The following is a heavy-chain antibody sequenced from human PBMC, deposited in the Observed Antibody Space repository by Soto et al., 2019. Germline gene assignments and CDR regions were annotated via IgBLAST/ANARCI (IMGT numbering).Heavy chain of an antibody. Sequence: QVQLVESGGGVVQPGRSLRLSCAASGFTFSSYAMHWVRQAPGKGLEWVAVISYDGSNKYYADSVKGRFTISRDNSKNTLYLQMNSLRAEDTAVYYCARDSYGSGSYYEAIDYWGQGTLVTVSS. CDR3: ARDSYGSGSYYEAIDY. CDR1: GFTFSSYA. V-gene: IGHV3-30-3*01. J-gene: IGHJ4*02. CDR2: ISYDGSNK. D-gene: IGHD3-10*01.